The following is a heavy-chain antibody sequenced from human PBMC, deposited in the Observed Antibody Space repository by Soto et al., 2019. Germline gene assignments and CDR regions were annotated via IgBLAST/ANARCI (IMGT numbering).Heavy chain of an antibody. CDR2: IIPIFGTA. CDR1: GGTFSSYA. D-gene: IGHD2-15*01. CDR3: ARSHRPYCSGGSCYPNWFAH. V-gene: IGHV1-69*01. J-gene: IGHJ5*02. Sequence: QVQLVQSGAEVKKPGSSVKVSCKASGGTFSSYAISWVRQAPGQVREWMGVIIPIFGTANYAQKFQGRVTITADESTSTASMELRSLRSEDTAVYYCARSHRPYCSGGSCYPNWFAHWGQGTLVTVST.